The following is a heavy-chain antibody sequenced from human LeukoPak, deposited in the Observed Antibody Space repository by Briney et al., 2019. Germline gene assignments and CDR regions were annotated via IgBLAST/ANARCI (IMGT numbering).Heavy chain of an antibody. J-gene: IGHJ4*02. CDR3: ARVTGYMVEDDFDH. Sequence: SETLSLTCTVSGGSISSYYWSWIRQHPGKGLEWIGYIYYSGSTNYNSSLRSRVTISVDTSKNQFSLKLRSVTAADPAVYYCARVTGYMVEDDFDHWGEGALVTVSS. V-gene: IGHV4-59*01. CDR1: GGSISSYY. CDR2: IYYSGST. D-gene: IGHD6-13*01.